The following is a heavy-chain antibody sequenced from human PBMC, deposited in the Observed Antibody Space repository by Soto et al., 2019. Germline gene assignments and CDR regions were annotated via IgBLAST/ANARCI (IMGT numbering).Heavy chain of an antibody. CDR3: VRDHGYYTFEY. Sequence: EVELVESGGTLVQPGGSLRLSCAASGFTFSHHWMGWVRQAPGKGLQWVADINQYGSQKYYLDSVKDRFTISRDNAQNSLYLQMNSLGAEDTAVYFCVRDHGYYTFEYWGHGTLVAVSS. V-gene: IGHV3-7*01. CDR2: INQYGSQK. D-gene: IGHD1-26*01. J-gene: IGHJ4*01. CDR1: GFTFSHHW.